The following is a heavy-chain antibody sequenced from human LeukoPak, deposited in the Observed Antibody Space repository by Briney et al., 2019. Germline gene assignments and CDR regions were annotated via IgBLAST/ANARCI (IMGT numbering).Heavy chain of an antibody. CDR2: IYYSGST. Sequence: PSETLSLTCTVSGGSISSSSYYWGWIRQPPGKGLEWIGSIYYSGSTYYNPSLKSRVTISVDTSKNQFSLKLSSVTAADTAVYYCARGAASYYGSGSYNFDYWGQGTLVTVSS. CDR1: GGSISSSSYY. CDR3: ARGAASYYGSGSYNFDY. J-gene: IGHJ4*02. V-gene: IGHV4-39*01. D-gene: IGHD3-10*01.